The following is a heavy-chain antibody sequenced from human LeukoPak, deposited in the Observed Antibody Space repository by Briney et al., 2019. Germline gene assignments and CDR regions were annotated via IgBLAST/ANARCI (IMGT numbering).Heavy chain of an antibody. CDR2: IYTSGST. CDR1: GGSISSGGYY. V-gene: IGHV4-61*02. CDR3: ARDLLLDDSSGYYEETDY. Sequence: SETLSLTCTVSGGSISSGGYYWSWIRQPAGKGLEWIGRIYTSGSTNYNPSLKSRVTMSVDTSKNQFSLKLSSVTAADTAVYYCARDLLLDDSSGYYEETDYWGQGTLVTVSS. J-gene: IGHJ4*02. D-gene: IGHD3-22*01.